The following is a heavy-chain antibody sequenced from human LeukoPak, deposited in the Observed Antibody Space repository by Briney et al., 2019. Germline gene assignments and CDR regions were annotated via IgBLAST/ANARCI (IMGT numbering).Heavy chain of an antibody. J-gene: IGHJ3*02. CDR2: ISGSGGST. Sequence: GGSLRLSCAASGFTFSSYAMSWVRQAPGKGLEWVSAISGSGGSTYYADSVKGRFTISRDNSKNTLYLQMNSLRVEDTAVYYCAKGVLVPAAMTGPDAFDIWGQGTMVTVSS. CDR3: AKGVLVPAAMTGPDAFDI. D-gene: IGHD2-2*01. V-gene: IGHV3-23*01. CDR1: GFTFSSYA.